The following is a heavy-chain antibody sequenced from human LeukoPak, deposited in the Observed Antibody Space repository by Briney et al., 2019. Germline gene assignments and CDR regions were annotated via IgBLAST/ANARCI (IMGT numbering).Heavy chain of an antibody. Sequence: ASVKVSCKASGYTFTSYYMHRVRQAPGQGLEWMGIINPSGGSTSYAQKFQGRVTMTRDTSTSTVYMELSSLRSEDTAVYYCARDHALGYCSGGSCYGYWGQGTLVTVSS. CDR2: INPSGGST. V-gene: IGHV1-46*01. CDR3: ARDHALGYCSGGSCYGY. CDR1: GYTFTSYY. D-gene: IGHD2-15*01. J-gene: IGHJ4*02.